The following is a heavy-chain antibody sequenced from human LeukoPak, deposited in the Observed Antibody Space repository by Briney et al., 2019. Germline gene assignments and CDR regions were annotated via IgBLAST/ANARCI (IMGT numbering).Heavy chain of an antibody. D-gene: IGHD3-22*01. CDR3: ARDATRSGDYYDSSGYYSDY. Sequence: GASVKVSCKASGYTFTGYYMHWVRQAPGQGLEWMGWINPNSGGTNYAQKFQGRFTMTRDTSISTAYMELSRLRSDGTAVYYCARDATRSGDYYDSSGYYSDYWGQGTLVTVSS. CDR2: INPNSGGT. V-gene: IGHV1-2*02. CDR1: GYTFTGYY. J-gene: IGHJ4*02.